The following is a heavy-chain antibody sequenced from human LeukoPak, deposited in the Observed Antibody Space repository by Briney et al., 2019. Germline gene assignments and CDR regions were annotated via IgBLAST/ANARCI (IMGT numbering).Heavy chain of an antibody. J-gene: IGHJ4*02. D-gene: IGHD4-23*01. CDR2: IYYSGST. CDR1: GGSISSYY. Sequence: SETLSLTCTVSGGSISSYYWSWIRQPPGKGLEWLGYIYYSGSTNYNPSLKSRVTISVDTSKNQVSLKLSSVTAADTAVYYCARATVVTPFFDYWGQGTLVTVSS. V-gene: IGHV4-59*01. CDR3: ARATVVTPFFDY.